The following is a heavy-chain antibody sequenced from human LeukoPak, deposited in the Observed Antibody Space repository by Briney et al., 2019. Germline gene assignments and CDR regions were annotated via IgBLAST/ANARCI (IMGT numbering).Heavy chain of an antibody. D-gene: IGHD3-10*01. CDR1: GFTFDDYA. Sequence: GRSLRLSCAASGFTFDDYAMHWVRQAPGKGLEWVSCITGGGGSTYYADSVKGRFTISRDNSKNTLYLQMDSLRAEDSAVYFCAKGGFATPGSFWGQGTLVAVSS. CDR3: AKGGFATPGSF. V-gene: IGHV3-23*01. CDR2: ITGGGGST. J-gene: IGHJ4*02.